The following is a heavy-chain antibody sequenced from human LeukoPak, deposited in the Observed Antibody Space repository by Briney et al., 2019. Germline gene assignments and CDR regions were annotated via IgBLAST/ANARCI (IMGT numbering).Heavy chain of an antibody. CDR3: ANGASYNGWLNY. D-gene: IGHD5-12*01. Sequence: GGSLRLSCAASGFTFDDYAMYWVRQAPGKGLEWVSGISWNSDLIGYADSVKGRFTISRDNAKNSLYLQMNSLRVEDMAFYYCANGASYNGWLNYWGQGTLVTVSS. J-gene: IGHJ4*02. CDR1: GFTFDDYA. V-gene: IGHV3-9*03. CDR2: ISWNSDLI.